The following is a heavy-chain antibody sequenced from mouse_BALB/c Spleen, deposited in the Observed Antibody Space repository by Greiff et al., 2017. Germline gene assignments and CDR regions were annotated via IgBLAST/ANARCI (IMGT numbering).Heavy chain of an antibody. J-gene: IGHJ2*01. Sequence: EVHLVESGPDLVKPSQSLSLTCTVTGYSFTSGYISHWIRQFAGNKLEWTGYIHYSGSTNYNPSLKSRISITRDTSKNQFFLQLNSVTTEDTATDYCARAGVLRSLGYWGQGTTLTVSS. CDR1: GYSFTSGYI. CDR2: IHYSGST. CDR3: ARAGVLRSLGY. D-gene: IGHD1-1*01. V-gene: IGHV3-1*02.